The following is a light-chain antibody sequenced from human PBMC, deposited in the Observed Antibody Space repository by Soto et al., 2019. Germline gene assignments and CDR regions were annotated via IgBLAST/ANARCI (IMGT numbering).Light chain of an antibody. CDR1: QGISNY. CDR2: AAS. V-gene: IGKV1-27*01. J-gene: IGKJ3*01. Sequence: DIQMTQSPPSLSASVGDRVTITCRASQGISNYLAWYQQKPGKVPKLLIYAASTLQSGVQSRFSGSGSGTDFTLTITSLQPQDVATYYCQKYKSAPFTFGPGTKVDIK. CDR3: QKYKSAPFT.